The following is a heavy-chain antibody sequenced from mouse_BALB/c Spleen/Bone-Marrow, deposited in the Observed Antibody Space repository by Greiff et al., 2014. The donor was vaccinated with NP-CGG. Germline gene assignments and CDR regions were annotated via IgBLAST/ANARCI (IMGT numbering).Heavy chain of an antibody. Sequence: VLLEQSGPELVRPGASVKISCKASGYAFSNYWMKWVKQRPGQGLEWTGEINPGSGGTNYNEKFKGKATLTADKSSSTAYMQLSSVTSDDNTVYFYARQYYAMDYWGQGTSVTVSS. CDR3: ARQYYAMDY. CDR1: GYAFSNYW. J-gene: IGHJ4*01. CDR2: INPGSGGT. V-gene: IGHV1-54*03.